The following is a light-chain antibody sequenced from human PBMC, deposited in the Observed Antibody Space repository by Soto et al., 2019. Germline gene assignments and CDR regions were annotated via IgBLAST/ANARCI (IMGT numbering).Light chain of an antibody. V-gene: IGKV3-20*01. CDR3: QQYGTSPVT. CDR2: GVS. Sequence: EIVLTQSPGTPSLSPGERATLSCRASQSVGSTYLAWSQQKPGQAPKLLIYGVSSKPTGIPDRFSGSGSGTDLTLTISRLEPEDSAVYYCQQYGTSPVTFGPGTKVDI. J-gene: IGKJ3*01. CDR1: QSVGSTY.